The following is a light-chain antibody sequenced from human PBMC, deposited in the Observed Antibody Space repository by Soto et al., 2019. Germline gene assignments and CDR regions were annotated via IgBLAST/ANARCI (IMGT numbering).Light chain of an antibody. V-gene: IGKV3-15*01. J-gene: IGKJ1*01. CDR1: HSVTSD. CDR2: GPS. CDR3: QQYSNWPWT. Sequence: ERVMTQSPATLSVSPGEGATLSCRASHSVTSDLAWYQQKPGQAPRLFIYGPSTRATGIPARFSGSGSGTEFTLTISNLQSEDFAIYYCQQYSNWPWTFGQGTKVDIK.